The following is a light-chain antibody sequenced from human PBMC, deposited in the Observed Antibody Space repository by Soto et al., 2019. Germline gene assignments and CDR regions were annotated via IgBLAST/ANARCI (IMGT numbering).Light chain of an antibody. V-gene: IGKV3-11*01. J-gene: IGKJ4*01. CDR3: QQRSNWPLT. CDR1: QSVSKY. CDR2: DAS. Sequence: EIVLTQSPATLSLSPGERATLSCRASQSVSKYLAWYQHKPGQAPRLLIFDASNRATGIPARFSGSGSGTDLTLTISSLEPEDFAVYYCQQRSNWPLTFGGGTKVEIK.